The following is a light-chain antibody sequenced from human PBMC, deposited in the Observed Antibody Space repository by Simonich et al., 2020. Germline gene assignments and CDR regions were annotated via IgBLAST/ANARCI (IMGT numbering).Light chain of an antibody. CDR3: CSYAGSSTVV. CDR2: EGR. J-gene: IGLJ2*01. CDR1: SSDVGSYNL. V-gene: IGLV2-23*01. Sequence: QSALTQPASVSGSPGQSITISCTGTSSDVGSYNLVSWYQQHPGKAPKLMIYEGRKRPSGVSNRFSGSKSGNTASLTISGLPAEDEADYYCCSYAGSSTVVFGGGTKLTVL.